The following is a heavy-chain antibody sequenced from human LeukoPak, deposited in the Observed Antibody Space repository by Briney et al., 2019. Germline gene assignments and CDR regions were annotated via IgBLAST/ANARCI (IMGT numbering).Heavy chain of an antibody. CDR3: ARGGSYLSAFDI. CDR1: GFTVSSYS. Sequence: PGGSLRLSCAASGFTVSSYSTNWVRQAPGKGLEWVSSISSSSSYIYYADSVKGRFTISRDNAKNSLYLQMNSLRAEDTAVYYCARGGSYLSAFDIWGQGTMVTVSS. J-gene: IGHJ3*02. V-gene: IGHV3-21*01. CDR2: ISSSSSYI. D-gene: IGHD1-26*01.